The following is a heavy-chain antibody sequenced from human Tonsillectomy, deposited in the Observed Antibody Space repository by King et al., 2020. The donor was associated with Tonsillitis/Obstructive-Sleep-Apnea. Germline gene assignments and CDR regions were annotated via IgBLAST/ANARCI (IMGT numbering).Heavy chain of an antibody. CDR2: ISWDSGTI. J-gene: IGHJ3*02. CDR3: AKDLIIAVSGTPGDAFDI. CDR1: GFTFDDYA. D-gene: IGHD6-13*01. V-gene: IGHV3-9*01. Sequence: EVQLVESGGGLVQPGRSLRLSCAASGFTFDDYAMHWVRQAPGKGLEWVSGISWDSGTIFYADSVKGRFTISRDNAENSLYLQMNSLRAEDTALYYCAKDLIIAVSGTPGDAFDIWGQGTMVTVSS.